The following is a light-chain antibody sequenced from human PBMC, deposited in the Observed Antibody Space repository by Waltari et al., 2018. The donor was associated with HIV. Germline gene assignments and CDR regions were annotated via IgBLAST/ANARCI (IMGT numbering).Light chain of an antibody. V-gene: IGKV3-20*01. Sequence: EIVLTQSPGPLSLSPWDRATLSCRASQIVGGNSLAWYQKKPGQAPRLLIYGPSTRAAGIPDRFSGSGSETDFTLTISRLEPEDCAVYYCQQYGSSEGFTFGPGTRVDI. CDR3: QQYGSSEGFT. J-gene: IGKJ3*01. CDR2: GPS. CDR1: QIVGGNS.